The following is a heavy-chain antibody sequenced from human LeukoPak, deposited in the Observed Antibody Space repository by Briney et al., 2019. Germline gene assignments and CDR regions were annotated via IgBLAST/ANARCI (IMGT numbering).Heavy chain of an antibody. V-gene: IGHV1-18*01. CDR1: GYTFTSYA. J-gene: IGHJ4*02. CDR2: ISTYSGNT. D-gene: IGHD2-15*01. Sequence: ASVTVSCKPSGYTFTSYALSWVRQAPGQGLEWMGWISTYSGNTNYAQKLQGRITMTIETSTSTAYMELRSLRSDDTAVYYCARDRVAAKLGGYRRYFDYWGQGTLVTVSS. CDR3: ARDRVAAKLGGYRRYFDY.